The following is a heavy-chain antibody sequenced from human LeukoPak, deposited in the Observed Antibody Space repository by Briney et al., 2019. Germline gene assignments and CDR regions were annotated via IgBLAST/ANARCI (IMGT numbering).Heavy chain of an antibody. CDR1: GGSISSYY. V-gene: IGHV4-59*01. J-gene: IGHJ6*02. D-gene: IGHD3-3*01. CDR2: IYYSGST. Sequence: PSETLSLTCTVSGGSISSYYWSWIRQPPGKGLEWIGYIYYSGSTNYNPSLKSRVTISVDTSKNQFSLKLSSVTAADTAVCYCARDDFWSGYYGMDVWGQGTTVTVSS. CDR3: ARDDFWSGYYGMDV.